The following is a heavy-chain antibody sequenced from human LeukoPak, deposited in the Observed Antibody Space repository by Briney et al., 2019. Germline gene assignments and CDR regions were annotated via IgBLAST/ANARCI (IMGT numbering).Heavy chain of an antibody. Sequence: GGSLRLSCAASGFTFSSHAMSWVRQDPGKRLEWVSAISGSGGSTYYADSVKGRFTISRDNSKNTLYLQMNSLRAEDTAVYYCAKVPEAIAVAGDFDYWGQGTLVTVSS. CDR1: GFTFSSHA. V-gene: IGHV3-23*01. J-gene: IGHJ4*02. CDR3: AKVPEAIAVAGDFDY. CDR2: ISGSGGST. D-gene: IGHD6-19*01.